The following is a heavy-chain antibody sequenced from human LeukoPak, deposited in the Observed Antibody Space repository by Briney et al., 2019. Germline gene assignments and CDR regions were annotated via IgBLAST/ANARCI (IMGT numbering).Heavy chain of an antibody. CDR3: ARHRRQQLVVAGAYYYYYYMDV. Sequence: PGGSLRLSCAASGFTFDDYAMHWVRQAPGKGLEWVSGISWNSGSIGYADSVKGRFTISRDNAKNSLYLQMNSLRAEDTALYYCARHRRQQLVVAGAYYYYYYMDVWGKGTTVTVSS. J-gene: IGHJ6*03. V-gene: IGHV3-9*01. D-gene: IGHD6-13*01. CDR1: GFTFDDYA. CDR2: ISWNSGSI.